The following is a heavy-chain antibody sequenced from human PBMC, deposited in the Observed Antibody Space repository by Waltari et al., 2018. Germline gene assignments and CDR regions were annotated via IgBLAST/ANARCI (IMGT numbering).Heavy chain of an antibody. CDR2: ISYDGSNK. CDR1: GFAFSSSG. J-gene: IGHJ6*02. V-gene: IGHV3-30*18. CDR3: AKAANSYGYGYYYDGMDV. D-gene: IGHD5-18*01. Sequence: QVQLVESGGGVVQPGSSLRLSCAASGFAFSSSGMPWVRQAPGKGLEWVAVISYDGSNKYYADSVKGRFTITRDNSKNTLYLQMNSLRAEDTAVYYCAKAANSYGYGYYYDGMDVWGQGTTVTVSS.